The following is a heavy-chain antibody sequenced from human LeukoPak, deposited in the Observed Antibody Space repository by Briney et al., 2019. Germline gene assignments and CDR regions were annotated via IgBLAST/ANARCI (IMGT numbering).Heavy chain of an antibody. CDR3: AREQGGGRYLPPDAFDI. D-gene: IGHD6-19*01. Sequence: GGSLGLSCAASGFTFSSYSMNWVRQAPGKGLEWVSSISSSSSYIYYADSVKGRFTISRDNAKNSLYLQMNSLRAEDTAVYYCAREQGGGRYLPPDAFDIWGQGTMVTVSS. V-gene: IGHV3-21*01. CDR1: GFTFSSYS. CDR2: ISSSSSYI. J-gene: IGHJ3*02.